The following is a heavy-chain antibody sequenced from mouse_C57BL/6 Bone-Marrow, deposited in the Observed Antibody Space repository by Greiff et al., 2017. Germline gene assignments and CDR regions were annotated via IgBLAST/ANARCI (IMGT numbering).Heavy chain of an antibody. V-gene: IGHV14-4*01. Sequence: EVQLQQSGAELVRPGASVKLSCTASGFNIKDDCMHWVKQRPEQGLEWIGWIDPENGDTEYASKFQGKATITADTSSNTAYLQLSSLTSEDTAVYYCTTKGGRYFDVWGTGTTVTVSS. CDR3: TTKGGRYFDV. D-gene: IGHD1-1*02. CDR1: GFNIKDDC. CDR2: IDPENGDT. J-gene: IGHJ1*03.